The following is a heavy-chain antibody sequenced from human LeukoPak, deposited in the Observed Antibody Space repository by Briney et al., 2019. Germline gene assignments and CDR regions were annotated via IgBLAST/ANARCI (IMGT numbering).Heavy chain of an antibody. CDR1: RYIFTSYY. D-gene: IGHD6-13*01. CDR2: INPNSGGT. V-gene: IGHV1-2*02. CDR3: ARDRGSSWYVDY. Sequence: GASVKVSCKASRYIFTSYYIHWVRQAPGQGREWMGWINPNSGGTNYAQKFQDRVTMTGDTSISTAYMELSRLRSDDTAVYYCARDRGSSWYVDYWGQGTLVTVSS. J-gene: IGHJ4*02.